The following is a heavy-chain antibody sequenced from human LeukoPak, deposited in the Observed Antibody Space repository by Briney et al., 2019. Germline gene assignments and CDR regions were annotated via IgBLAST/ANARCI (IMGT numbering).Heavy chain of an antibody. CDR2: FDPEDGET. CDR1: GYTLTELS. CDR3: ATVFLPRIAAAGTERYYYYYGMDV. D-gene: IGHD6-13*01. V-gene: IGHV1-24*01. Sequence: ASVRVSCTVSGYTLTELSMHWVRQAPGKGREWMGGFDPEDGETIYPQKFQGRVTMTEDTSTDTAYMELSSLRSEDTAVYYCATVFLPRIAAAGTERYYYYYGMDVWGQGTTVTVSS. J-gene: IGHJ6*02.